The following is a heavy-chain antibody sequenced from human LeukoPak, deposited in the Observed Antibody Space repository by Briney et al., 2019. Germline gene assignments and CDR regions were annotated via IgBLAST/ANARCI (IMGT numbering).Heavy chain of an antibody. CDR3: AKDGSWGDYYFYFYIDV. J-gene: IGHJ6*03. Sequence: GGSLRLSCEASGFTFSNSAMSWVRQAPGKGLEWVSGISASGHYTYNADSAKGRFTISRDNSKNTLYLQMNSLRAEDTALYYCAKDGSWGDYYFYFYIDVWGKGPRSPSP. V-gene: IGHV3-23*01. CDR2: ISASGHYT. D-gene: IGHD3-16*01. CDR1: GFTFSNSA.